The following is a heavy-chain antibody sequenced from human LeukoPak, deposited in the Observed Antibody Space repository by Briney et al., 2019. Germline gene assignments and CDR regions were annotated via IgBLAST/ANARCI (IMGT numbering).Heavy chain of an antibody. CDR3: ARDNMVRGVTLDY. CDR1: GGTFSSYA. Sequence: SVKVSCKASGGTFSSYAISWVRQAPGQGLEWMGRIIPILGIANYAQKFQGRVTITADKSTSTAYMELSSLRSEDTVVYYCARDNMVRGVTLDYWGQGTLVTVSS. CDR2: IIPILGIA. D-gene: IGHD3-10*01. J-gene: IGHJ4*02. V-gene: IGHV1-69*04.